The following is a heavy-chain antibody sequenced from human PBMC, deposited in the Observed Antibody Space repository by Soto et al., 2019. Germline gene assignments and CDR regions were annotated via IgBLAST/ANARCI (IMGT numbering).Heavy chain of an antibody. J-gene: IGHJ4*02. CDR1: GGSIGSGDSY. CDR2: IYYSGST. V-gene: IGHV4-30-4*01. D-gene: IGHD3-10*01. Sequence: SETLSLTCSVSGGSIGSGDSYCSWIRQPPGKGLEWIGFIYYSGSTYYTPALKSRVTISVETSKSQFSLKLSSVTAADTAVYYCARDNPADRGNFDFWGQGTRVTVSS. CDR3: ARDNPADRGNFDF.